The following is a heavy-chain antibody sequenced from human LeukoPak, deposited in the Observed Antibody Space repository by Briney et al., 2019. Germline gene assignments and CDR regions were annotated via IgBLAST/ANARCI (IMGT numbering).Heavy chain of an antibody. V-gene: IGHV3-66*01. D-gene: IGHD3-10*01. CDR2: VYSGGTT. CDR1: GFTVSSNY. J-gene: IGHJ4*02. Sequence: PGGSLRLSCAASGFTVSSNYMTWVRQAPGQGLKWVSVVYSGGTTFYADSVKGRFIISRDNSKNTLYLQMNSLRTEDTAVYYCASGSGFVWFDYWGQGTLVTVSS. CDR3: ASGSGFVWFDY.